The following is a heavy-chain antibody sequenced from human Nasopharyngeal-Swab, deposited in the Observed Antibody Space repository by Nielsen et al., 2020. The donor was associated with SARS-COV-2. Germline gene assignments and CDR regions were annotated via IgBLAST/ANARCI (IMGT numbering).Heavy chain of an antibody. D-gene: IGHD3-10*01. V-gene: IGHV3-74*01. CDR1: GFTFSSYW. CDR2: INSDGSST. Sequence: GESLKISCAASGFTFSSYWMHWVRQAPGKGLVWVSRINSDGSSTSYADSVKGRFTISRDNSKNTLYLQMNSLRAEDTAVYYCAKDGGPSITMVRGVMVAHYWGQGTLVTVSS. CDR3: AKDGGPSITMVRGVMVAHY. J-gene: IGHJ4*02.